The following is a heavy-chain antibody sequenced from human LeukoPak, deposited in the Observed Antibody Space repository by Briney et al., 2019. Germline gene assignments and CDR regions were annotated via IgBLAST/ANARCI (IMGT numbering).Heavy chain of an antibody. J-gene: IGHJ4*02. CDR1: GFTFSSYG. D-gene: IGHD6-13*01. Sequence: GGSLRLSCAASGFTFSSYGMHWVRQAPGKGLEWVAVISYDGSNKYYADSVKGRFTISRDNSKNTLYLQMNSLRAEDTAVYYCAKAPFSAAAGHFDYWGQGTLVTVSS. CDR2: ISYDGSNK. CDR3: AKAPFSAAAGHFDY. V-gene: IGHV3-30*18.